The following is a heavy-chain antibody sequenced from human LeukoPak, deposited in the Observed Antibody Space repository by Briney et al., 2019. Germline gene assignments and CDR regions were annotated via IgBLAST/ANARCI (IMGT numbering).Heavy chain of an antibody. CDR1: GFIVNTNY. Sequence: PGGSLRLSCAASGFIVNTNYMTWVRQAPGKGLEWVSFIYSDNTHYSDSVKGRFTISRDNSKNTLYLQMNSLRAEDTAVYYCARRAGAYSHPYDYWGQGTLVTVSS. CDR2: IYSDNT. V-gene: IGHV3-53*01. CDR3: ARRAGAYSHPYDY. D-gene: IGHD4/OR15-4a*01. J-gene: IGHJ4*02.